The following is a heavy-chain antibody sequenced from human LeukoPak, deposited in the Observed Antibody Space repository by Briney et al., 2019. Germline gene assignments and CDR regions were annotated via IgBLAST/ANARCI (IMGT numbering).Heavy chain of an antibody. CDR1: GYTFTGYY. J-gene: IGHJ4*02. V-gene: IGHV1-2*02. Sequence: ASVKVSCKASGYTFTGYYMHWVRQAPGQGLEWMGWINPNSGGTNYAQKFQGRVTMTRDTSISTAYMELSRLRSDDTAVYYCARVSSIAARPPPHYWGQGTLVTVSS. CDR2: INPNSGGT. D-gene: IGHD6-6*01. CDR3: ARVSSIAARPPPHY.